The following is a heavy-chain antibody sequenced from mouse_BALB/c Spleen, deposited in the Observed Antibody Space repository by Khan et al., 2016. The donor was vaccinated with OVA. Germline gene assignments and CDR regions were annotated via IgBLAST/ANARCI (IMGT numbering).Heavy chain of an antibody. CDR2: IWGDGST. V-gene: IGHV2-3*01. CDR1: GFSLTSYG. CDR3: AKCTPDYYSMDY. J-gene: IGHJ4*01. Sequence: QVQLKESGPGLVAPSQSLSITCSISGFSLTSYGVNWVRQPPGKGLEWLGVIWGDGSTNYHSTLKSRLIITKDNSKRHVFLTLNSLQTDDTATYYCAKCTPDYYSMDYWGQGTSVTVSS.